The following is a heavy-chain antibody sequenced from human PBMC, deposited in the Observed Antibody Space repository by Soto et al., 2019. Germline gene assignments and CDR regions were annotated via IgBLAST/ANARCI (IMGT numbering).Heavy chain of an antibody. J-gene: IGHJ6*02. CDR3: TTLGITIFGVVIIGHHGMDV. D-gene: IGHD3-3*01. Sequence: EVQLVESGGGLVKPGGSLRLSCAASGFTFSNAWMSWVRQAPGKGLEWVGRIKSKTDGGTTDYAAPVKGRFTISRDDSKNTLYLQMNSLKTEDTAVYYCTTLGITIFGVVIIGHHGMDVWGQGTAVTVSS. CDR2: IKSKTDGGTT. V-gene: IGHV3-15*01. CDR1: GFTFSNAW.